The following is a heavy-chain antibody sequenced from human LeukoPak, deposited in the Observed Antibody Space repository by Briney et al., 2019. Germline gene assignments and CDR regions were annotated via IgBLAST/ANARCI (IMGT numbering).Heavy chain of an antibody. J-gene: IGHJ6*03. D-gene: IGHD5-18*01. V-gene: IGHV1-69*05. CDR2: IIPNFGKA. CDR1: GGTFSSYA. CDR3: ARALSGDTAMVNRIYYYYYYMDV. Sequence: SVKVSCKASGGTFSSYAISWVRQAPGQGLEWMGGIIPNFGKANYAQKFQGRVTITTDESTNTAYLELSSLRSEDTAVYYCARALSGDTAMVNRIYYYYYYMDVWGKGTTVTVSS.